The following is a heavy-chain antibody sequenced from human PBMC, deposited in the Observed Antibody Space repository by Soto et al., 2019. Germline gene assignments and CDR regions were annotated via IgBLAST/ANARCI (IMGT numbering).Heavy chain of an antibody. CDR2: IWYDGSNK. D-gene: IGHD2-15*01. J-gene: IGHJ4*02. V-gene: IGHV3-33*01. Sequence: PGGSLRLSCAASGFTFSSYGMHWVRQAPGKGLEWVAVIWYDGSNKYYADSVKGRFTISRDNSKNTLYLQMNSLRAEDTAVYYCARGMVVVAATSLLFDYWGQGTLVTVSS. CDR1: GFTFSSYG. CDR3: ARGMVVVAATSLLFDY.